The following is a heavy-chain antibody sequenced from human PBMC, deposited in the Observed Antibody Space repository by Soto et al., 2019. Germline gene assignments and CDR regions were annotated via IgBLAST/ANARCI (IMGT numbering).Heavy chain of an antibody. J-gene: IGHJ4*02. CDR1: GFSLSTSGVG. CDR2: IYWDDDK. D-gene: IGHD5-12*01. Sequence: SGPTLVKPTQTLTLTCTFSGFSLSTSGVGVGWIRQPPGKALEWLALIYWDDDKRYSPSLKSRLTITKDTSKNQVVLTMTNMDPVDTATYYCAHSMFRRDPPRGYSGYDVFDYWGQGTLVTVSS. V-gene: IGHV2-5*02. CDR3: AHSMFRRDPPRGYSGYDVFDY.